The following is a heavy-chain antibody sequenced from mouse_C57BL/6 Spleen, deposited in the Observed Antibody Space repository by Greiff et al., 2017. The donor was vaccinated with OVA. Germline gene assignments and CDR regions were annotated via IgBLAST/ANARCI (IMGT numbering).Heavy chain of an antibody. CDR2: IDPETGGT. Sequence: QVQLKQSGAELVRPGASVTLSCKASGYTFTDYEMHWVKQTPVHGLEWIGAIDPETGGTAYNQKFKGKAILTADKSSSTAYMELRSLTSEDSAVYYCTRFTTVVATRAMDYWGQGTSVTVSS. CDR1: GYTFTDYE. D-gene: IGHD1-1*01. J-gene: IGHJ4*01. V-gene: IGHV1-15*01. CDR3: TRFTTVVATRAMDY.